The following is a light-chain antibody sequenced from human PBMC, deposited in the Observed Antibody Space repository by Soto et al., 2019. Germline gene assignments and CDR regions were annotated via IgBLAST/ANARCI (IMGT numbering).Light chain of an antibody. Sequence: EIVMTQSPASLSVSPGERATLSCRASQTVGRNLAWYQQRPGQAPRLLIYGASTRATGTPARFSGSGSGTEFTLTISSLQSEDFAIYYCHRYNNWWTFGQGTKVEIK. CDR3: HRYNNWWT. CDR2: GAS. J-gene: IGKJ1*01. V-gene: IGKV3-15*01. CDR1: QTVGRN.